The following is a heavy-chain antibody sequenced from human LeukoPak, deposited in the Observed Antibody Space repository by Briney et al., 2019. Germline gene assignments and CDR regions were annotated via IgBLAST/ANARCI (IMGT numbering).Heavy chain of an antibody. CDR2: IDESRAT. J-gene: IGHJ4*02. CDR3: ARFGITVVRGGKYYFDY. CDR1: GGSLKNLY. D-gene: IGHD3-10*01. Sequence: SEPLPLICTLSGGSLKNLYWICIRHPPGGAVVWIGHIDESRATKYNPSLTSRITMSVDTSKSQFSLMLRSVTAADTAVYYCARFGITVVRGGKYYFDYWGQGTLVTVSS. V-gene: IGHV4-59*08.